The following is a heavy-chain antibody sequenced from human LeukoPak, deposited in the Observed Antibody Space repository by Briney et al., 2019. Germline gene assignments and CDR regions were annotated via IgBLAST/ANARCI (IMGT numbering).Heavy chain of an antibody. J-gene: IGHJ5*02. CDR1: GGSISSSSYY. CDR2: IYYSGST. V-gene: IGHV4-39*01. Sequence: SETLSLTCTVSGGSISSSSYYWGWIRQPPGKGLEWIGSIYYSGSTYYNPSLKSRVTISVDTSKNQFSLKLSSVTAADTAVYYCARLQQRLYCDGDCYSFWFDPWGQGTLVSVSS. D-gene: IGHD2-21*02. CDR3: ARLQQRLYCDGDCYSFWFDP.